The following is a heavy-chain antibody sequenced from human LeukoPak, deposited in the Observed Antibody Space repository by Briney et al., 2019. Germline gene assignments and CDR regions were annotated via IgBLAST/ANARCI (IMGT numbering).Heavy chain of an antibody. CDR2: IYSGGST. V-gene: IGHV3-66*02. Sequence: PGGSLRLSCAASGFTVSSNYMSWVRQAPGKGLEWVSVIYSGGSTYYADSVKGRFTISRDNSKNTLYLQMNSLRAEGTAVYYCARETMVRGVPYYWGQGTLVTVSS. J-gene: IGHJ4*02. CDR3: ARETMVRGVPYY. D-gene: IGHD3-10*01. CDR1: GFTVSSNY.